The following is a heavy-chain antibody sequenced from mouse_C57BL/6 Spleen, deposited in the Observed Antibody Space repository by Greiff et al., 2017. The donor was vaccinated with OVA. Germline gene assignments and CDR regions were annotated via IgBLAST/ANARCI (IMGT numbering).Heavy chain of an antibody. V-gene: IGHV1-42*01. CDR2: INPSTGGT. Sequence: VQLQQSGPELVKPGASVKISCKASGYSFTGYYMNWVKQSPEKSLEWIGEINPSTGGTTYNQKFKAKATLTVDKSSSTAYMQLKSLISEDSAVYYCARNHGSSYDYAMDYWGQGTSVTVSS. J-gene: IGHJ4*01. CDR3: ARNHGSSYDYAMDY. CDR1: GYSFTGYY. D-gene: IGHD1-1*01.